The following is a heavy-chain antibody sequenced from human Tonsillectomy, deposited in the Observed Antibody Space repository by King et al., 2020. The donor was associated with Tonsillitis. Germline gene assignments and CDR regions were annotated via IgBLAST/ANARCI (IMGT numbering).Heavy chain of an antibody. J-gene: IGHJ6*02. CDR2: IYHSGST. Sequence: SSGYYWGWIRQPPGKGLEWIGSIYHSGSTYYNPSLKSRVTISVDTSKNQFSLKLSSVTAADTAVYYCARDRTVTERGMDVWGQGTTVTVSS. D-gene: IGHD4-17*01. V-gene: IGHV4-38-2*02. CDR1: SSGYY. CDR3: ARDRTVTERGMDV.